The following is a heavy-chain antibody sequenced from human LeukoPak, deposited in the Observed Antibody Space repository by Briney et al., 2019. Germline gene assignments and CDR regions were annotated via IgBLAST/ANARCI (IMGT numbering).Heavy chain of an antibody. V-gene: IGHV3-21*01. D-gene: IGHD4-17*01. CDR1: GFTFSSYS. J-gene: IGHJ4*02. CDR2: ISSSSSYI. CDR3: AKTATVTTDY. Sequence: GGSLRLSCAASGFTFSSYSMNWVRQAPGKGLEWVSSISSSSSYIYYADSVKGRFTISRDNSKNTLYLQMSSLRAEDTAVYYCAKTATVTTDYWGQGTLVTVSS.